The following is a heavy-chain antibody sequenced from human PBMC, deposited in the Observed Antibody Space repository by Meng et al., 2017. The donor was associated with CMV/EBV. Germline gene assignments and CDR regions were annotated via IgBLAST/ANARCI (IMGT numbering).Heavy chain of an antibody. CDR1: GFTVSSNY. V-gene: IGHV3-53*01. Sequence: GESLKISCAASGFTVSSNYMSWVRQAPGKGLEWVSVIYSGGSTYYADSVKGRFTISRDNSKNTLYLQMNSLRAEDTAVYYCARNVTHWGQGTLVTVSS. J-gene: IGHJ4*02. CDR2: IYSGGST. D-gene: IGHD1-14*01. CDR3: ARNVTH.